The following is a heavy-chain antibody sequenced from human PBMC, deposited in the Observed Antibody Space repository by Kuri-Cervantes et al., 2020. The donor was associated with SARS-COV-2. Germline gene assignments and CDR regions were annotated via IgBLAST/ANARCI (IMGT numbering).Heavy chain of an antibody. CDR2: IYWDDDK. J-gene: IGHJ5*02. CDR1: GFSLRTSGGG. CDR3: AHRPEEPYCSGGRCYETAVQYNWFDP. Sequence: SGPTLVKPTQTLTLTCSFSGFSLRTSGGGVGWIRQPPGKALEWLALIYWDDDKRYSPSLKRRLTITKDTSKNQVVLTMTNMDPVDTATYYCAHRPEEPYCSGGRCYETAVQYNWFDPWGQGTLVTVSS. D-gene: IGHD2-15*01. V-gene: IGHV2-5*02.